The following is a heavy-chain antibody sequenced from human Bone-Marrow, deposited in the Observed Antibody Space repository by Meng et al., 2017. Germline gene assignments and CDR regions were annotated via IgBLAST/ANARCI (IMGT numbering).Heavy chain of an antibody. Sequence: SETLSLTCTVSAASISSTTNYWSWIRPPPGKALQWIGSLYYSGATSYNPSLKGRINMSVDTSRNQVSLKLSSVTAADTAMYSCTRVSLLFRLFDCSEGYYFDSWGPGTLVTVSS. CDR2: LYYSGAT. J-gene: IGHJ4*02. CDR3: TRVSLLFRLFDCSEGYYFDS. V-gene: IGHV4-39*07. CDR1: AASISSTTNY. D-gene: IGHD3-9*01.